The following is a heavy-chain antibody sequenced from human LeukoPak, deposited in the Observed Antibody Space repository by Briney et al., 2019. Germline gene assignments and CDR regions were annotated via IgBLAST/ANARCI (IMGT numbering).Heavy chain of an antibody. CDR3: ARDRSSSSWYSDFDY. CDR2: INPNSGGT. J-gene: IGHJ4*02. CDR1: GYTFTGYY. V-gene: IGHV1-2*06. Sequence: ASVKVSCKASGYTFTGYYMHRVRQAPGQGPEWMGRINPNSGGTNYAQKFQGRVTMTRDTSISTAYMELSRLRSDDTAVYYCARDRSSSSWYSDFDYWGQGTLVTVSS. D-gene: IGHD6-13*01.